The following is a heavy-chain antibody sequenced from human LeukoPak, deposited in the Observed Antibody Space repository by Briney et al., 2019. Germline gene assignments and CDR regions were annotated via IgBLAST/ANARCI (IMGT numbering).Heavy chain of an antibody. CDR3: ARDLGLLWLGQPPVWFDP. D-gene: IGHD3-10*01. Sequence: SETLSLTCTVSGGSISSSSHYWSWLRQPPGKGLEWIGYIYYSGSTYYNPSLKSRVTISVDTSKNQFSLKLSSVTAADTAVYYCARDLGLLWLGQPPVWFDPWGQGTLVTVSS. V-gene: IGHV4-30-4*01. CDR1: GGSISSSSHY. CDR2: IYYSGST. J-gene: IGHJ5*02.